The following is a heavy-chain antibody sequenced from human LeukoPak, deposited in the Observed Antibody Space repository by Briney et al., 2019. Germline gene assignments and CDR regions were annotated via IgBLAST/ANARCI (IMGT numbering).Heavy chain of an antibody. D-gene: IGHD3-3*01. CDR1: GFTFSSYA. J-gene: IGHJ4*02. CDR3: AKDAPPDYYDFWSGYYTSGNFDY. Sequence: PGRSLRLSCAASGFTFSSYAMHWVRQAPGKGLEWVSIISYDGSDKYYADSVRGRFTISRDNSKNTLYLQMNSLGAEDTAVYYCAKDAPPDYYDFWSGYYTSGNFDYWGQGTLVTVSS. CDR2: ISYDGSDK. V-gene: IGHV3-30-3*01.